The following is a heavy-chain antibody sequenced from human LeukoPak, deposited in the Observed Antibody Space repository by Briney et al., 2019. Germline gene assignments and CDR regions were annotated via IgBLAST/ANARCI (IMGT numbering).Heavy chain of an antibody. CDR1: GFTFRSYW. V-gene: IGHV3-9*01. J-gene: IGHJ4*02. D-gene: IGHD4-23*01. CDR2: ISWNSGSI. Sequence: GGSLRLSCAASGFTFRSYWMHWVRQAPGKGLEWVSGISWNSGSIGYADSVKGRFTISRDNAKNSLYLQMNSLRAEDTALYYCAKGQGVTGLHFDYWGQGTLVTVSS. CDR3: AKGQGVTGLHFDY.